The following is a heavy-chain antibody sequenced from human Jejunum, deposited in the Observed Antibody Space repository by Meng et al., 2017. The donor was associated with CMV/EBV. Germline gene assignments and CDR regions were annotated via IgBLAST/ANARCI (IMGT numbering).Heavy chain of an antibody. Sequence: YWIGWVRQMPGKGLEWMGIIYPGDSDTRYSPSFQGQVTISADKSISTAYLQWSSLKASDTARYYCARPGPSGWYGRAVGYYFDYWGQGTLVTVSS. CDR2: IYPGDSDT. CDR3: ARPGPSGWYGRAVGYYFDY. J-gene: IGHJ4*02. D-gene: IGHD6-19*01. CDR1: YW. V-gene: IGHV5-51*01.